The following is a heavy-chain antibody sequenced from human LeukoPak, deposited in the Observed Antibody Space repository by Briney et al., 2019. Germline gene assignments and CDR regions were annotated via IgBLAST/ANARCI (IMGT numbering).Heavy chain of an antibody. V-gene: IGHV1-69*13. CDR3: ARVCTSCYTEDV. CDR1: GGTFSSYA. J-gene: IGHJ6*02. CDR2: IIPIFGTA. Sequence: SVKVSCKASGGTFSSYAISWVRQAPGQGLEWMGGIIPIFGTANYAQKFQGKVTITADESTSTAYMELSSLRSEDTAVYYCARVCTSCYTEDVWGQGTTVTVSS. D-gene: IGHD2-2*02.